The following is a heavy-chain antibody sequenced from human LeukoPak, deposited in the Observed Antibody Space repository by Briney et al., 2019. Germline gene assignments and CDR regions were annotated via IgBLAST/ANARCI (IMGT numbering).Heavy chain of an antibody. CDR1: GGTFSSYA. Sequence: SVKVSCKASGGTFSSYAISWVRQAPGQGLEWMGRIIPILGIANYAQKFQGRVTITADKSTSTAYMELSSLRSEDTAVYYCARIHPPNTAGNGMDVWGQGTTVTVSS. V-gene: IGHV1-69*04. CDR3: ARIHPPNTAGNGMDV. CDR2: IIPILGIA. J-gene: IGHJ6*02. D-gene: IGHD5-18*01.